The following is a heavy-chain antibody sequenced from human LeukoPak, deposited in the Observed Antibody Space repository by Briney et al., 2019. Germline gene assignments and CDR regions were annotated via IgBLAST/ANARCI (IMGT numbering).Heavy chain of an antibody. J-gene: IGHJ6*02. V-gene: IGHV4-30-2*01. CDR1: GDSISSDGYS. CDR2: IYHSGST. Sequence: PSETLSLTCAVSGDSISSDGYSWSWIRQPPGKGLEWIGYIYHSGSTYYTPSLESRVTISVDRSKNQFSLKLSPVTAADTAVYYCARETRYCSGGSCYSGMDVWGQGTTVTVSS. CDR3: ARETRYCSGGSCYSGMDV. D-gene: IGHD2-15*01.